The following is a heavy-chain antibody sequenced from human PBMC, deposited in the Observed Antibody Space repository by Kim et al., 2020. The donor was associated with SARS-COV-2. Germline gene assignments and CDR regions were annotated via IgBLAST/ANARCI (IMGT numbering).Heavy chain of an antibody. Sequence: ASVKVSCKASGYTFTSYGISWVRQAPGQGLEWMGWISAYNGNTNYAQKLHGRVTMTTDTSTSTAYMELRSLRSDDTAVYYCARVMYYYDSSGYLPLLFYWGQGTLVTVSS. CDR1: GYTFTSYG. CDR3: ARVMYYYDSSGYLPLLFY. J-gene: IGHJ4*02. CDR2: ISAYNGNT. D-gene: IGHD3-22*01. V-gene: IGHV1-18*01.